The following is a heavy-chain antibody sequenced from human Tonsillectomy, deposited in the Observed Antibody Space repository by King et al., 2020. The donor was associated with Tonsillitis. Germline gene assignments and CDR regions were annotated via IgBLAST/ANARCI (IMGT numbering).Heavy chain of an antibody. CDR3: AREQGIAAAGTGGWVDP. CDR1: GFTFSSYS. CDR2: ISSSSSYI. D-gene: IGHD6-13*01. V-gene: IGHV3-21*01. Sequence: VQLVESGGGLVKPGGSLRLSCAASGFTFSSYSMNWVRQAPGKGLEWVSSISSSSSYIYYADSVKGRFTISRDNAKNSLYLQMNSLRAEDTAVYYCAREQGIAAAGTGGWVDPWGQGTLVTVSS. J-gene: IGHJ5*02.